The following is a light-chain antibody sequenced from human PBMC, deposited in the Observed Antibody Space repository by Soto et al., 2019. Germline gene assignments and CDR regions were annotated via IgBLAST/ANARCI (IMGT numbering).Light chain of an antibody. CDR2: DAS. CDR1: QSVGTF. Sequence: EIVLTQSPATLSLSPGESATLSCRASQSVGTFLAWYQRKPGQAPRLLILDASTRATGVPPRFSGSKSGTDFTLTISRLEPEDFAVYYCQQRRTWPLTFGGGTKVDI. CDR3: QQRRTWPLT. J-gene: IGKJ4*01. V-gene: IGKV3-11*01.